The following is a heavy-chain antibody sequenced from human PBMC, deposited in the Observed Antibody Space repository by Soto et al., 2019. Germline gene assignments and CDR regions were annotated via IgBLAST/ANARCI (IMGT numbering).Heavy chain of an antibody. CDR3: AKDSKDLLVPVDPQEYYYYYYMDV. CDR1: GFTFSSYA. V-gene: IGHV3-23*01. J-gene: IGHJ6*03. D-gene: IGHD5-12*01. CDR2: ISGSGGST. Sequence: GGSLRLSCAASGFTFSSYAMSWVRQAPGKGLEWVSAISGSGGSTYYADSVKGRFTISRDNSKNTRYLQMNSLRAEDTAVYYCAKDSKDLLVPVDPQEYYYYYYMDVWGKGTTVTVSS.